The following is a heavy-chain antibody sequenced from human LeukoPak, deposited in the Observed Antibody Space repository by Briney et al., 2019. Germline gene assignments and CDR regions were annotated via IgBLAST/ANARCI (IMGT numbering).Heavy chain of an antibody. D-gene: IGHD3-3*01. Sequence: PSETLSLTCTVSGGSISSGDYYWSWIRQPPGKGLEWIGYIYHSGSTYYNPSLKSRVTISVDRSKNQFSLKLSSVTAADTAVYYCARAQYYDFWSGLTDAAWFDPWGQGTLVTVSS. CDR3: ARAQYYDFWSGLTDAAWFDP. V-gene: IGHV4-30-2*01. CDR2: IYHSGST. CDR1: GGSISSGDYY. J-gene: IGHJ5*02.